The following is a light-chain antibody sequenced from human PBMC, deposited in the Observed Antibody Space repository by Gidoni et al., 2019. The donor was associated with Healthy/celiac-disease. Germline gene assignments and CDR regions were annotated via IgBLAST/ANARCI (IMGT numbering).Light chain of an antibody. V-gene: IGLV3-21*02. CDR1: NIGSIS. J-gene: IGLJ2*01. CDR3: QVWDSSSDHVV. Sequence: SYVLTQPPSGSVAPGQTARITCGGNNIGSISVHWYQQKPGQAPLLVVYANSDRPSGIPERFSGSNSGNTATLPISRVEAGDEADYYCQVWDSSSDHVVFGGGTKLTVL. CDR2: ANS.